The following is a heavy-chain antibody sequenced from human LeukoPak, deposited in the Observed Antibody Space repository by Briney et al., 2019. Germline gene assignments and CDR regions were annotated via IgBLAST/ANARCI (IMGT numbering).Heavy chain of an antibody. CDR2: ISRSGRNT. V-gene: IGHV3-48*03. CDR1: GFTLIGHE. Sequence: GGSLRLSCAASGFTLIGHEMNWVRQAPGKGLEWVSFISRSGRNTDYADSVKGRFTISRDDAKNSLYLQLNSLRADDTAVYYCARDAPCTTSTCYKQIDSWGQGTLVTVSS. CDR3: ARDAPCTTSTCYKQIDS. J-gene: IGHJ4*02. D-gene: IGHD2-2*02.